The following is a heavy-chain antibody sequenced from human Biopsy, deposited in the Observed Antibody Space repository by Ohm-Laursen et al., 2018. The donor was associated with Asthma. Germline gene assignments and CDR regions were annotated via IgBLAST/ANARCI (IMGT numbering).Heavy chain of an antibody. CDR2: ISYDGSSI. CDR3: AREGVAGTHIED. D-gene: IGHD6-19*01. CDR1: RFTYE. V-gene: IGHV3-30-3*01. J-gene: IGHJ4*02. Sequence: SLRLSCAASRFTYEMHCVRQAPGKGLEWVAVISYDGSSIYYADSVKGRFTISRDNSKNTLSLQMNSLTAEDTAVYYCAREGVAGTHIEDWGQGTLVTVSS.